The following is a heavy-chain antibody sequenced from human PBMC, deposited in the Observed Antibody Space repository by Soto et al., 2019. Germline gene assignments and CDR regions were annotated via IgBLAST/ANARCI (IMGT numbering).Heavy chain of an antibody. J-gene: IGHJ6*02. CDR2: ISYDGSNK. Sequence: QVQLVESGGGVVQPGRSLRLSCAASGFTFSSYGMHWVRQAPGKGLEWVAVISYDGSNKYYADSVKGRFTISRDKSKNTLYLQMNSLRAEDTAVYYCAKAFRVTTYYYYYGMDLWGPGNTVPVSS. CDR1: GFTFSSYG. CDR3: AKAFRVTTYYYYYGMDL. D-gene: IGHD4-17*01. V-gene: IGHV3-30*18.